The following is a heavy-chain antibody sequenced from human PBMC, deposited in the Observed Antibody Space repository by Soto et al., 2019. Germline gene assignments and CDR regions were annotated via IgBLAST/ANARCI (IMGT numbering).Heavy chain of an antibody. CDR3: AKDRPFGYSSSWYVGTEHY. CDR1: GFTFSSYA. V-gene: IGHV3-23*01. Sequence: PGGSLRLSCAASGFTFSSYAMSWVRQAPGKGLEWVSAISGSGGSTYYADSVKGRFTISRDNSKNTLYLQMNSLRAEDTAVYYCAKDRPFGYSSSWYVGTEHYWGQGTLVTVS. D-gene: IGHD6-13*01. CDR2: ISGSGGST. J-gene: IGHJ4*02.